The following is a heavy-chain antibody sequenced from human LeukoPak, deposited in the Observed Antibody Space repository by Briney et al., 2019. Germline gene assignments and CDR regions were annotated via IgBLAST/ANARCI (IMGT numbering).Heavy chain of an antibody. D-gene: IGHD3-10*01. Sequence: SVKVSCKASGGTFSSYAISWVRQAPGQGLEWMGGIIPIFGTANYAQKFQGGVTITADESTSTAYMELSSLRSEDTAVYYCARGHITMVRGVMTLNWFDPWGQGTLVTVSS. CDR2: IIPIFGTA. CDR1: GGTFSSYA. J-gene: IGHJ5*02. CDR3: ARGHITMVRGVMTLNWFDP. V-gene: IGHV1-69*13.